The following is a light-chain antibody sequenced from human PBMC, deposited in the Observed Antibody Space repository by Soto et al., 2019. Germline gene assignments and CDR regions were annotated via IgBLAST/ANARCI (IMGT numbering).Light chain of an antibody. Sequence: QSVLTQPASVSGSPGQTITISCSGTSSDFNFYNYVSWYQHHPGKAPKLIIYGVSNRPSGVSSHFSGSKSGYTASLTISGLQPEDEADYHCSSFTGSTTVIFGGGTKLTVL. CDR3: SSFTGSTTVI. J-gene: IGLJ2*01. V-gene: IGLV2-14*01. CDR2: GVS. CDR1: SSDFNFYNY.